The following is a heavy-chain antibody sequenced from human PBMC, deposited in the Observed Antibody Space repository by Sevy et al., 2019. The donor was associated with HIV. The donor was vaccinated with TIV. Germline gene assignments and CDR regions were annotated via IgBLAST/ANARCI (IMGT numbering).Heavy chain of an antibody. J-gene: IGHJ4*02. Sequence: GSLRLSCAASGFTFSSYAMHWVRQAPGKGLEWVAVISYDGSNKYYADSVKGRFTISRDNSKNTLYLQMNSLRAEDTAVYYCASWGGYSGLWGQGTLVTVSS. V-gene: IGHV3-30-3*01. CDR2: ISYDGSNK. D-gene: IGHD5-12*01. CDR1: GFTFSSYA. CDR3: ASWGGYSGL.